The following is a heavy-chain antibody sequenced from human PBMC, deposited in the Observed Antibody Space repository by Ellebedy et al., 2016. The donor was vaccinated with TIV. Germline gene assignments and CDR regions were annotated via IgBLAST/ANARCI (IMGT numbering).Heavy chain of an antibody. D-gene: IGHD6-13*01. CDR1: GGTFSSYA. Sequence: AASVKVSCKASGGTFSSYAISWVRQAPGQGLEWMGRIIPILGIANYAQKFQGRVTITADKSTSTAYMELSSLRSEDTAVYYCARDRDRSSWYFGGYYYYGMDVWGQGTTVTVSS. CDR3: ARDRDRSSWYFGGYYYYGMDV. J-gene: IGHJ6*02. CDR2: IIPILGIA. V-gene: IGHV1-69*04.